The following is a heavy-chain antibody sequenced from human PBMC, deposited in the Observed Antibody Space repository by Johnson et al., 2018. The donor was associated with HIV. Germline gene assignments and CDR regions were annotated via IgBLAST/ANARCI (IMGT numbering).Heavy chain of an antibody. CDR1: GFTFSSYA. CDR3: ATSMGATALAFDI. V-gene: IGHV3-30*04. J-gene: IGHJ3*02. Sequence: VQLVESGGGVVQPGRSLRLSCAASGFTFSSYAMHWVRQAPGKGLEWVAVISYDGSNKYYADSVKGRFTISRDNSKNTLYLQMNSLRAEDTAVYYCATSMGATALAFDIWGQGTMVTVSS. CDR2: ISYDGSNK. D-gene: IGHD1-26*01.